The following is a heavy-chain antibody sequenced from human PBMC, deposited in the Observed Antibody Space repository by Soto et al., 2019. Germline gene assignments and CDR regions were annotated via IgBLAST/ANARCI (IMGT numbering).Heavy chain of an antibody. CDR1: GYTFSSYG. J-gene: IGHJ1*01. CDR2: LNPNSGDT. Sequence: QVQLVQSGAEVKKPGASVKVSCKASGYTFSSYGINWVRKASGQGLEWMGWLNPNSGDTGYAQKFQGRVTLTRNTSINTAYIELSSLTSDDTFVSYCVISGGCWYLYWGQSVLVTVS. V-gene: IGHV1-8*01. D-gene: IGHD6-13*01. CDR3: VISGGCWYLY.